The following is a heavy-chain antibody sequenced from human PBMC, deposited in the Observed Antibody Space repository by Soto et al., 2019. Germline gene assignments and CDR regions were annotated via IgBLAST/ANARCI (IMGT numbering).Heavy chain of an antibody. CDR2: IKSKTDGGTT. V-gene: IGHV3-15*01. D-gene: IGHD6-13*01. CDR3: TTGVGSSSWDDAFDI. Sequence: GGSLRLSCAASGFTFSNAWMSWVRQAPGKGLEWVGRIKSKTDGGTTDYAAPVKGRFTISRDDSKNTLYLQMNSLKTEDTAVYYCTTGVGSSSWDDAFDIWGQGTMVTVSS. CDR1: GFTFSNAW. J-gene: IGHJ3*02.